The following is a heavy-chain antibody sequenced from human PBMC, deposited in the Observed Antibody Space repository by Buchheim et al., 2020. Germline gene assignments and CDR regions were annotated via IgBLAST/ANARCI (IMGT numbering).Heavy chain of an antibody. CDR2: IRSKAYGGTK. J-gene: IGHJ2*01. Sequence: EVQLVESGGGLVQPGRSLRLSCTASGFTFGDYAMSWFRQAPGKGLEWVGFIRSKAYGGTKEYAASVKGRFTISRDDSKSIAYLQMNSLKTDDTAVYYCTVGFRELSLWYFDLWGRGTL. D-gene: IGHD3-10*01. V-gene: IGHV3-49*03. CDR3: TVGFRELSLWYFDL. CDR1: GFTFGDYA.